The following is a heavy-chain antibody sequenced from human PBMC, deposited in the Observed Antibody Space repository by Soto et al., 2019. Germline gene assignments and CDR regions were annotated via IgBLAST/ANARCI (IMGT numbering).Heavy chain of an antibody. Sequence: GESLKISCKGSGYSFTSYWIGWVRQMPGKGLEWMGIIYPGDSDTRYSPSFQGQVTISADKSISTAYLQWSSLKASDTAMYYCVRHYCSSTSCYQVYYYYYGMDVWGQGTTVTVSS. CDR2: IYPGDSDT. V-gene: IGHV5-51*01. CDR1: GYSFTSYW. J-gene: IGHJ6*02. CDR3: VRHYCSSTSCYQVYYYYYGMDV. D-gene: IGHD2-2*01.